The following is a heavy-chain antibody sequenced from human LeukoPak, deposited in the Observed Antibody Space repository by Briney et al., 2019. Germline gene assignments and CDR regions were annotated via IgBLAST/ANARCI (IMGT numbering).Heavy chain of an antibody. CDR3: ARAPSRGYSGYDLAY. Sequence: GTSGKVSCKASGYTVTNYDMHWVRQAPGQGLECMGWINPNSGGTNYAQKFKGRVTMTRDTSISTAYMEMSRLRSDDTAVYYCARAPSRGYSGYDLAYWGQGTLVTVSS. J-gene: IGHJ4*02. D-gene: IGHD5-12*01. V-gene: IGHV1-2*02. CDR2: INPNSGGT. CDR1: GYTVTNYD.